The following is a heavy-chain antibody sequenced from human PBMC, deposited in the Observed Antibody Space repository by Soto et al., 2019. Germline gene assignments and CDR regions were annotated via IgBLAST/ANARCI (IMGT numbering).Heavy chain of an antibody. CDR1: GFTFSGSS. CDR2: LYSSDGT. Sequence: GGSLRLSCEASGFTFSGSSMHWVRQAPGKGLEWVSALYSSDGTYYADSVKGRFSVSRDNSKNTFYLQLNSLRPEDTALYFCVTWLQREHAFDIWGMGTMVTVSS. J-gene: IGHJ3*02. V-gene: IGHV3-53*01. D-gene: IGHD1-1*01. CDR3: VTWLQREHAFDI.